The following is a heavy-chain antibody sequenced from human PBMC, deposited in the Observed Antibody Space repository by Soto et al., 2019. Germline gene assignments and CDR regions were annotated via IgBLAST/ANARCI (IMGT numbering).Heavy chain of an antibody. CDR1: GYSISSSNW. D-gene: IGHD1-7*01. V-gene: IGHV4-28*01. Sequence: QVQLQESGPGLVKPSDTLSLTCAVSGYSISSSNWWGWIRQPPGKGLEWIGYIYYSGSTYYNPSLKSRVTMSVDSSKNQYSLKLCSVTAVDTAVYYCARSGDWNYVDANWFDPWGQGTLVTVSS. CDR2: IYYSGST. CDR3: ARSGDWNYVDANWFDP. J-gene: IGHJ5*02.